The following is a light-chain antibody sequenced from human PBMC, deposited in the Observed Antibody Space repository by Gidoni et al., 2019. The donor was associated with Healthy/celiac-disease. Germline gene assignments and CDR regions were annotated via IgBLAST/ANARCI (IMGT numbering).Light chain of an antibody. CDR2: GAS. V-gene: IGKV3-15*01. Sequence: EIVMTQSPATLSVSPGERATLSCRASQSVSSNLAWYQQKPGQDPRLLIYGASTRANGIPARFSGSGYGKEFTLTSSSLQSEDVAVYYCQQYNNALTFGQGTKVEIK. J-gene: IGKJ1*01. CDR3: QQYNNALT. CDR1: QSVSSN.